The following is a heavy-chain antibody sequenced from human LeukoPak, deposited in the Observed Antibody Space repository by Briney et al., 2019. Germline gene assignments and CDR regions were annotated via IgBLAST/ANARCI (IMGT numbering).Heavy chain of an antibody. D-gene: IGHD3-22*01. CDR2: MNPNSGNT. CDR1: GYTFTSYD. J-gene: IGHJ4*02. V-gene: IGHV1-8*01. Sequence: ASVKVPYKASGYTFTSYDINWVRQATGQGLEWMGWMNPNSGNTGYAQKFQGRVTMTRNTSISTAYMELSSLRSEDAAVYYCARSLVYDSSGTDYWGQGTLVTVSS. CDR3: ARSLVYDSSGTDY.